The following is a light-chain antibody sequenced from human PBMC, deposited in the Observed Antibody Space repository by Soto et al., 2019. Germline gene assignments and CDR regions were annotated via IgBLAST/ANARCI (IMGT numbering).Light chain of an antibody. CDR1: SSDVGDYNF. J-gene: IGLJ2*01. V-gene: IGLV2-8*01. CDR2: EVD. Sequence: QSALTQPPSASGSPGQSVTISCTGTSSDVGDYNFVSWYRQHPGKAPKLIIYEVDKRPSGVPDRFSGSKSGNTASLTVSGLQAEDEADYYCSSYAGSYHLGVFGGGTKLTVL. CDR3: SSYAGSYHLGV.